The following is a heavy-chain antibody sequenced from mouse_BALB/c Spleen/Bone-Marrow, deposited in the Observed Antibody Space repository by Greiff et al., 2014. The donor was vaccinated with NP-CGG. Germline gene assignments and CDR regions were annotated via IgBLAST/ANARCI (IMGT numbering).Heavy chain of an antibody. D-gene: IGHD2-4*01. CDR2: IFPGTGTT. V-gene: IGHV1S132*01. CDR3: ARKGISTVIATAYYFDY. CDR1: GYTFTSYW. Sequence: QVQLKQSGLELVKPGASVKLSCKTSGYTFTSYWIQWVKQRPGQGLGWIGEIFPGTGTTYYNEKFKDKATLTIDTSSSTAYMQLSSLTSEDSAVYFCARKGISTVIATAYYFDYWGQGSTLTVSS. J-gene: IGHJ2*01.